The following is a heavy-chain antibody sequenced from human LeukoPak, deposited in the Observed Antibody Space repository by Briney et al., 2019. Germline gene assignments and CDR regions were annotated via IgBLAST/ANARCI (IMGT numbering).Heavy chain of an antibody. D-gene: IGHD6-19*01. CDR2: IYTSGST. Sequence: SETLSLTCTVSGGSISSHYWSWIRQPAGKGLEWIGRIYTSGSTNYNPSLKRRVTMSVDASKNQFSLKLSSVTAADTAVYYCARVAVAGNRVYYFDYWGQGTLVTVSS. CDR3: ARVAVAGNRVYYFDY. CDR1: GGSISSHY. J-gene: IGHJ4*02. V-gene: IGHV4-4*07.